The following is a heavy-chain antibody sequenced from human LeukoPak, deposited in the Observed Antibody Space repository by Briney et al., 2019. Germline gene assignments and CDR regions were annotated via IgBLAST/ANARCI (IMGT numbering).Heavy chain of an antibody. D-gene: IGHD5-24*01. J-gene: IGHJ4*02. CDR1: GFTFSIHS. V-gene: IGHV3-21*01. CDR3: ARDFRTQLDGYSPPYHFDY. Sequence: GGSLRLSCAASGFTFSIHSMSWVRQSPGKGLEWVSSISSGSSHIYDADSMKGRFTISRDNAKNSLFLQMNSLRAEDTAVYYCARDFRTQLDGYSPPYHFDYRGQGALVTVSS. CDR2: ISSGSSHI.